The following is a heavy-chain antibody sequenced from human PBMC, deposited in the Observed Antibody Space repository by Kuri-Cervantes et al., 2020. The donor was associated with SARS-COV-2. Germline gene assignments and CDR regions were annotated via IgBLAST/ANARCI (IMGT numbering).Heavy chain of an antibody. CDR1: GETFSGYY. CDR2: VNHRGDT. D-gene: IGHD3-9*01. Sequence: SQTLSLTCAFYGETFSGYYWTWIRQSPGRGLEWIWEVNHRGDTNYNPSLKSRVTISVDTSNNQFSLHLNSVTAAYTAVYHCARAYGFLRYIYYMDVGGKGTTVTVSS. CDR3: ARAYGFLRYIYYMDV. J-gene: IGHJ6*03. V-gene: IGHV4-34*01.